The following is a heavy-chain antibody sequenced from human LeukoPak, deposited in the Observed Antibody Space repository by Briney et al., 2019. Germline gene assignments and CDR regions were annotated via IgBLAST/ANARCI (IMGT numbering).Heavy chain of an antibody. V-gene: IGHV3-23*01. Sequence: GALRLSCAASGFTFSSYAMSWVRQAPGKGLEWVSAISGSGGSTYYADSVKGRFTISRDNSKNTLYLQMNSLRAEDTAVYYCAKSGCSSTSCSLSMDVWGQGTTVTVSS. CDR1: GFTFSSYA. CDR3: AKSGCSSTSCSLSMDV. D-gene: IGHD2-2*01. CDR2: ISGSGGST. J-gene: IGHJ6*02.